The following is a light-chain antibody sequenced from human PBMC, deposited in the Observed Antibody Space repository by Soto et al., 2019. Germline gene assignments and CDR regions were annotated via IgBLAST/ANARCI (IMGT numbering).Light chain of an antibody. CDR2: GAS. CDR1: QSVSSSY. J-gene: IGKJ2*01. CDR3: QQYGSSPHT. V-gene: IGKV3-20*01. Sequence: EIVLTQSPGTLSLSPGERATLSCRASQSVSSSYLAWYQHKPGQAPRLLIYGASSSATGIPDRSSGSGSGTDFTLSISRLEPEDFAVYYCQQYGSSPHTFGQGTKLEIK.